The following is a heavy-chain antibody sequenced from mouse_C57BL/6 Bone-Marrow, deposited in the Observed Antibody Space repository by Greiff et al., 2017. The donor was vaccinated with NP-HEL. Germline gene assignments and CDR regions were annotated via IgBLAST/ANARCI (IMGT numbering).Heavy chain of an antibody. Sequence: EVQLQQSGPVLVKPGPSVKISCKASGFTFTDYYMHWVKQSHGKSLEWIGLVYPYNGGTSYNQKFKGKATLTVDTSSSTAYMELNSLTSEDSAVYYCARDLITTVVATEGYYFDYWGQGTTLTVSS. CDR2: VYPYNGGT. CDR3: ARDLITTVVATEGYYFDY. V-gene: IGHV1-36*01. J-gene: IGHJ2*01. D-gene: IGHD1-1*01. CDR1: GFTFTDYY.